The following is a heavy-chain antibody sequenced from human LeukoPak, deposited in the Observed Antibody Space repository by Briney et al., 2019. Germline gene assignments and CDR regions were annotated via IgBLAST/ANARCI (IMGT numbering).Heavy chain of an antibody. D-gene: IGHD2-15*01. CDR1: GGSISSGSYY. CDR2: IYTSGST. CDR3: ARGYCSGGSCSGYYYYYYYMDV. V-gene: IGHV4-61*02. Sequence: SETLSLTCTVSGGSISSGSYYWSWIRQPAGKGLGWIGRIYTSGSTNYNPSLKSRVTISVDTSRNQFSLKLSSVTAADTAVYYCARGYCSGGSCSGYYYYYYYMDVWGKGTSVTVSS. J-gene: IGHJ6*03.